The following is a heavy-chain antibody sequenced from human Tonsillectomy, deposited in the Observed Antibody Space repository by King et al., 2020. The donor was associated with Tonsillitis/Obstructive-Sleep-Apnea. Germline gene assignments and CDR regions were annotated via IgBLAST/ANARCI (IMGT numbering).Heavy chain of an antibody. CDR2: IKEDGSEK. CDR1: GFTFSSYW. Sequence: VQLVESGGGLVQPGGSLRLSCAASGFTFSSYWMRWVRQAPGKGLEWVANIKEDGSEKYYVDSVKGRFIISRDNAKNSLYLQMNSLRAEDTAVYYCARVLDYFDSSGYRAFDIWGQGTMVTVSS. D-gene: IGHD3-22*01. J-gene: IGHJ3*02. CDR3: ARVLDYFDSSGYRAFDI. V-gene: IGHV3-7*03.